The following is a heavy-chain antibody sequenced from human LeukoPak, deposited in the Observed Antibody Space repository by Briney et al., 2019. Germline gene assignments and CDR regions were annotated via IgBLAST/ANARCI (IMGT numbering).Heavy chain of an antibody. CDR1: GGSISSYF. CDR2: MSNTGIT. J-gene: IGHJ4*02. V-gene: IGHV4-59*01. CDR3: AKASVTTAVLFDS. D-gene: IGHD4-23*01. Sequence: SETLSLTCTVSGGSISSYFWNWIRQPPGQRLQWIGYMSNTGITKYNPSLKSRVTISADTSKNQFSLNLDSVTAADPAVYYCAKASVTTAVLFDSWGQGTLVAVSS.